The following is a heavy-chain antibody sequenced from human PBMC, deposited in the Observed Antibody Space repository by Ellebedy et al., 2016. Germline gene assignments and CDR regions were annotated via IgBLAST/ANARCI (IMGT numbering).Heavy chain of an antibody. J-gene: IGHJ4*02. CDR3: ARHTRYDKHCDY. Sequence: GSLRLSCTVSGGSISSSSYYWGWIRQPPGKGLEWIGSIYYSGSTYYNPSLKSRVTISVDTSKNQFSLKLSSVTAADTAVYYCARHTRYDKHCDYWGQGTLVTVSS. D-gene: IGHD5-12*01. V-gene: IGHV4-39*01. CDR2: IYYSGST. CDR1: GGSISSSSYY.